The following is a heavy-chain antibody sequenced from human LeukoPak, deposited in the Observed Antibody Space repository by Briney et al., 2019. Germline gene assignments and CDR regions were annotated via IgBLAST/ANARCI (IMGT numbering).Heavy chain of an antibody. CDR1: GGSISSYY. V-gene: IGHV4-59*01. J-gene: IGHJ4*02. Sequence: SETLSLTCTVSGGSISSYYWSWIRQPPGKGLEWIGYISYSGNTNYNPSLQSRVTISADTSKNQFSLKLSSVTAADTAVYYCARAGGYNSPFGYWGQGTLVTVPS. CDR2: ISYSGNT. D-gene: IGHD5-24*01. CDR3: ARAGGYNSPFGY.